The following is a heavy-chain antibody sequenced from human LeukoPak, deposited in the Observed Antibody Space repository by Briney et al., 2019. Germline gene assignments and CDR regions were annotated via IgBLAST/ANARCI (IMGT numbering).Heavy chain of an antibody. CDR1: GYTFTGYH. V-gene: IGHV1-2*02. CDR2: INPNSGGT. Sequence: ASVKVSCKASGYTFTGYHMHWVRQAPGQGLEWMGWINPNSGGTNYAQKFQGRVTMTRDTSISTAYMELSRLRSDDTAVYYCARGHITMVRGVIPSYWGQGTLVTVSS. D-gene: IGHD3-10*01. CDR3: ARGHITMVRGVIPSY. J-gene: IGHJ4*02.